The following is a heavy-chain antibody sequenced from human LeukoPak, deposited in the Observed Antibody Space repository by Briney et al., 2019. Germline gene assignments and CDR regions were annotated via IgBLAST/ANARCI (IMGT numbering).Heavy chain of an antibody. CDR2: ISGSGGST. CDR1: GFTFSDYY. J-gene: IGHJ3*02. CDR3: AKDRGSSGWYHAFDI. V-gene: IGHV3-23*01. Sequence: PGGSLRLSCAASGFTFSDYYMSWIRQAPGKGLEWVSAISGSGGSTYYADSVKGRFTISRDNSKNTLYLQMNSLRAEDTAVYYCAKDRGSSGWYHAFDIWGQGTMVTVSS. D-gene: IGHD6-19*01.